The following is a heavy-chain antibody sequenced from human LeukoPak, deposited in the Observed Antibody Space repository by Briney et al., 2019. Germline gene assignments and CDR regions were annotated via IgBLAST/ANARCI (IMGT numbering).Heavy chain of an antibody. Sequence: GSLRLSCTDSGFTISGYSMIWVRQPPGKGLEWIGEINHSGSTNYNPSLKSRVTISVDTSKNQFSLKLSSVTAADTAVYYCARGRALAVAGKDGWFDPWGQGTLVTVSS. J-gene: IGHJ5*02. CDR3: ARGRALAVAGKDGWFDP. V-gene: IGHV4-34*01. D-gene: IGHD6-19*01. CDR2: INHSGST. CDR1: GFTISGYS.